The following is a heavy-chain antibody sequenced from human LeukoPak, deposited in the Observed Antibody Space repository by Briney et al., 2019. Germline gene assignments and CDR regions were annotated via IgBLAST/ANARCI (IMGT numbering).Heavy chain of an antibody. CDR3: ARGSGSYYSLYFFDC. CDR1: GGSISSGGYS. CDR2: IYHSGST. D-gene: IGHD3-10*01. Sequence: SQTLSLTCAVSGGSISSGGYSWSWIRQPPGKGLEWIGYIYHSGSTYYNPSLKSRVTISVDRSKNQFSLTLSSVTAADTAVYYCARGSGSYYSLYFFDCWGQGTLVTVSS. V-gene: IGHV4-30-2*01. J-gene: IGHJ4*02.